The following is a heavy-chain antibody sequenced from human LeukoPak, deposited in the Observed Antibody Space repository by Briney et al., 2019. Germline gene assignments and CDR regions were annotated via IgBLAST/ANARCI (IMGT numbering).Heavy chain of an antibody. V-gene: IGHV1-24*01. Sequence: ASVKVSCKVSGYTLTELSMHWVRQAPGKGLEWMGGFDPEDGETIYAQKFQGRVTMTEDTSTDTAYMELSSLRSEDTAVYYCARDPQRSGWFDPWGQGTLVTVSS. D-gene: IGHD3-10*01. CDR1: GYTLTELS. J-gene: IGHJ5*02. CDR3: ARDPQRSGWFDP. CDR2: FDPEDGET.